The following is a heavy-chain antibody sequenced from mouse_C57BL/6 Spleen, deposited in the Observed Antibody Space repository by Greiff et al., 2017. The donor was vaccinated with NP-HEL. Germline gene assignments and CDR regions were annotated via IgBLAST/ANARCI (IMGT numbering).Heavy chain of an antibody. CDR3: AGGYSNYDYFDY. D-gene: IGHD2-5*01. V-gene: IGHV5-17*01. J-gene: IGHJ2*01. CDR2: ISSGSSTI. Sequence: EVKLMESGGGLVKPGGSLKLSCAASGFTFSDYGMHWVRQAPEKGLEWVAYISSGSSTIYYADTVKGRFTISRDNAKNTLFLQMTSLRSEDTAMYYCAGGYSNYDYFDYWGQGTTLTVSS. CDR1: GFTFSDYG.